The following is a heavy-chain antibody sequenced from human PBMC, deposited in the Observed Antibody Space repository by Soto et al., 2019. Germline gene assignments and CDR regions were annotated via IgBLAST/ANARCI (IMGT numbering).Heavy chain of an antibody. CDR3: AREVEGLDY. J-gene: IGHJ4*02. D-gene: IGHD2-15*01. CDR1: GFTFSSYA. V-gene: IGHV3-30*04. CDR2: ISYDGRNK. Sequence: QVQLVESGGGVVQPGRSLRLSCAASGFTFSSYAMHWVRQAPGKGLEWVAVISYDGRNKYYADSVKGRFTISRDSSKNTLYLQMNSLTAKDTAVYYCAREVEGLDYWGQGTLVTVSS.